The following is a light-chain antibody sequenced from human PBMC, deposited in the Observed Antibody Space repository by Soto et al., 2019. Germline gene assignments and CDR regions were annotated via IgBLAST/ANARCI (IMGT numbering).Light chain of an antibody. J-gene: IGLJ3*02. CDR1: SSNIGAGYD. Sequence: QSVLTQPPSVSGAPGQRVTISCTGSSSNIGAGYDVHWYQQLPGTAPKLLIYGNSNRPSGVPDRFSGSKSATSASLPITGLQAEEEADYSCQSYDSSLSAWVLAGGTRLTAL. CDR3: QSYDSSLSAWV. CDR2: GNS. V-gene: IGLV1-40*01.